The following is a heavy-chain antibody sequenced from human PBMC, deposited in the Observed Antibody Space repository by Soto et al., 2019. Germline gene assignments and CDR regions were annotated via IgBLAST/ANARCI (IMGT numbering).Heavy chain of an antibody. J-gene: IGHJ4*01. V-gene: IGHV4-34*01. Sequence: XGTRRLTVAVFGGSFSGYYWSGIRQPPGKGLEWIGEINHSGSTNYNPSLKSRVTKSVDTSKNQFSLKLGSVTAADTAVYYCARGHYYDSSSYTVGLYYFDYWGQGTLVTVSS. CDR2: INHSGST. CDR3: ARGHYYDSSSYTVGLYYFDY. D-gene: IGHD3-22*01. CDR1: GGSFSGYY.